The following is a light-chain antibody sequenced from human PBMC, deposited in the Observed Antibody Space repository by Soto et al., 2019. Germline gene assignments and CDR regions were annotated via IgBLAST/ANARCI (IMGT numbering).Light chain of an antibody. V-gene: IGLV2-14*03. CDR3: SSYASTTTLV. CDR2: DVI. Sequence: QSVLTQPASVSGSPGQSITISCSGTSSDVGSYNYVSWYQHHPGKAPKLIIYDVIYRPSGVSNRFSGSKSGNTASLTISGLQAEDEADYYCSSYASTTTLVFGGGTKVTVL. CDR1: SSDVGSYNY. J-gene: IGLJ2*01.